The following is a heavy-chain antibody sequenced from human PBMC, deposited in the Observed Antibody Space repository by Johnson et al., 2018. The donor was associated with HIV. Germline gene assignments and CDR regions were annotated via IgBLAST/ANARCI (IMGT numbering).Heavy chain of an antibody. Sequence: VQLVESGGGVVQPGGSLRLSCAVSGFTFRNAWVSWVRQAPGKGLEWVGRIKSKTDGGTTDYAEPVKGRFTISRDDSKTTLFLQMNSLKIEDTAVYYCTTDLGVVGGFDIWGQGTMVTVSS. CDR1: GFTFRNAW. CDR2: IKSKTDGGTT. CDR3: TTDLGVVGGFDI. V-gene: IGHV3-15*01. D-gene: IGHD4-23*01. J-gene: IGHJ3*02.